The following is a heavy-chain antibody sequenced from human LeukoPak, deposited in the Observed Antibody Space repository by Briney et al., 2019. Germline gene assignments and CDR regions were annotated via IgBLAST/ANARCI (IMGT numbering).Heavy chain of an antibody. J-gene: IGHJ4*02. CDR2: IYHSGSP. D-gene: IGHD2-15*01. Sequence: SETLSLTCAVSGGSISSNNWWGWVRQPPGKGLEWIGEIYHSGSPNYNPSLKSRVTISVDKSRNHFSLNLSSVTAADTAVYYCARGGLVVVAARSVRFDYWGQGTLVTVSS. V-gene: IGHV4-4*02. CDR3: ARGGLVVVAARSVRFDY. CDR1: GGSISSNNW.